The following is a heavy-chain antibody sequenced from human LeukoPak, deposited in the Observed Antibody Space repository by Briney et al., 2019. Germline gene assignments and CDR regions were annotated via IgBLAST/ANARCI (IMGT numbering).Heavy chain of an antibody. CDR2: IYWNDDK. J-gene: IGHJ4*02. CDR3: AHSNSFCFWSGYSYYFDY. Sequence: SGPTLVNPTQTLTLTCTFSGFSLSTSGVGVGWIRQPPGKALEWLALIYWNDDKRYSPSLKSRLTITKDTSKNQVVLTMTNMDPVDTATYYCAHSNSFCFWSGYSYYFDYWGQGTLVTVSS. V-gene: IGHV2-5*01. CDR1: GFSLSTSGVG. D-gene: IGHD3-3*01.